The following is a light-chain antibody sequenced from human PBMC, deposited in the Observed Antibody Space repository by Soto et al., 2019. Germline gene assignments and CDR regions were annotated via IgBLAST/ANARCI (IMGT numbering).Light chain of an antibody. CDR2: LDS. CDR3: MQALQTPWT. J-gene: IGKJ1*01. V-gene: IGKV2-28*01. Sequence: DLVMPQYPLSLPVNPVEAAGVFCRTRQGLLHTNGYNYVDWYLQRPGQSPQLLIYLDSNRASGVPDRFSGSGSGTYFTLTISRVEAEDFGVYYCMQALQTPWTCGQGTKVDIK. CDR1: QGLLHTNGYNY.